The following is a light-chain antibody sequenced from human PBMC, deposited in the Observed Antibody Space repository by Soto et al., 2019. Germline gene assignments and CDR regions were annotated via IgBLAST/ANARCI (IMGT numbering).Light chain of an antibody. CDR2: GAS. Sequence: EIVLTQSPGTLSLSPGERATLSCRASQSVSSNYLAWYQQKPGQAPRPLIYGASSRAIGIPDRFSGSGSGTDFTLTISRLEPEDFAVYYCQQYGSSPWTFDQGTKVDIK. CDR3: QQYGSSPWT. CDR1: QSVSSNY. J-gene: IGKJ1*01. V-gene: IGKV3-20*01.